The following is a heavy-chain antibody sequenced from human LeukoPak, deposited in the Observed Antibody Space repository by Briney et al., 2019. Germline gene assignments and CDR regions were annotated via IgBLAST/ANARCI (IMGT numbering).Heavy chain of an antibody. J-gene: IGHJ3*01. CDR1: GFTFSSYA. CDR3: AKIYRAHGDYHSFDV. CDR2: ISGSGGST. V-gene: IGHV3-23*01. Sequence: GGSLRLSCAASGFTFSSYAMSWVRQAPGKGLEWVSAISGSGGSTNYADSVKDRFTISRDNSKNTLYLQMNSLRAEDTAVFYCAKIYRAHGDYHSFDVWGQGTMVTVSS. D-gene: IGHD4-17*01.